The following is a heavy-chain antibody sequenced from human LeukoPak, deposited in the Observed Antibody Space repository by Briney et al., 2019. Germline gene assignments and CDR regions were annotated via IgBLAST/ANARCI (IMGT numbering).Heavy chain of an antibody. Sequence: ASVKVSCKAPGYAFNIYDINWVRQATGQGLEWMGWMNPDSGNTGFAQKFQGRVTMTRNTSITTAYMELSSLRFEDTAVYYCAVHLPGDYLDRWGQGTLVTVSS. J-gene: IGHJ4*02. CDR3: AVHLPGDYLDR. CDR2: MNPDSGNT. V-gene: IGHV1-8*01. CDR1: GYAFNIYD.